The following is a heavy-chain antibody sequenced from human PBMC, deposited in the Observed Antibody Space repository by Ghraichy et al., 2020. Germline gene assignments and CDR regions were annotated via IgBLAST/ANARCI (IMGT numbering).Heavy chain of an antibody. CDR3: ARESLDLRFLEWLPSWGEYNWFDP. CDR2: INAGNGNT. V-gene: IGHV1-3*01. D-gene: IGHD3-3*01. Sequence: ASVKVSCKASGYTFTSYAMHWVRQAPGQRLEWMGWINAGNGNTKYSQKFQGRVTITRDTSASTAYMELSSLRSEDTAVYYCARESLDLRFLEWLPSWGEYNWFDPWGQGTLVTVSS. CDR1: GYTFTSYA. J-gene: IGHJ5*02.